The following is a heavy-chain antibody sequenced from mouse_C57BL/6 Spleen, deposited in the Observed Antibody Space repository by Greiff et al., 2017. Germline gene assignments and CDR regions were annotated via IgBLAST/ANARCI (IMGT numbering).Heavy chain of an antibody. CDR1: GYTFTDYY. D-gene: IGHD1-1*01. Sequence: EVQLQQSGPELVKPGASVKISCKASGYTFTDYYMNWVQQSHGKSLEWIGDINPNNGGTSYNQKFKGKATLTVDKSSSTAYMELRSLTSEDSAVYYCARWRYYGSPRYFDVWGTGTTVTVSS. CDR3: ARWRYYGSPRYFDV. CDR2: INPNNGGT. J-gene: IGHJ1*03. V-gene: IGHV1-26*01.